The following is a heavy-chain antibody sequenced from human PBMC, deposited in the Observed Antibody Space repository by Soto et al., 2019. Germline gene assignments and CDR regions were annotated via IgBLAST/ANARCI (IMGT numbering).Heavy chain of an antibody. D-gene: IGHD3-3*01. CDR2: INGHGDTT. CDR3: VKDRVTIFGVVINDAFDI. CDR1: GFTFSSYV. V-gene: IGHV3-23*01. Sequence: PGGALRLSCVASGFTFSSYVMSWVRQAPGKGLEWVSTINGHGDTTYYADSVKGRFTISRDNSKNTLYLQMSSLRAEDTAVYYCVKDRVTIFGVVINDAFDIWGQGTMVTVSS. J-gene: IGHJ3*02.